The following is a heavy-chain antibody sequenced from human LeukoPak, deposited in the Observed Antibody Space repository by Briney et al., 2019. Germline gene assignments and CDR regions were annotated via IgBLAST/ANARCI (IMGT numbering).Heavy chain of an antibody. J-gene: IGHJ4*02. V-gene: IGHV3-20*04. D-gene: IGHD2-2*02. CDR2: INWNGGST. CDR3: ARDPGDCSSTSCYTFSFDY. Sequence: PGGSLRLSCAASGFTFDDYGMSWVRQPPGKGLEWVSGINWNGGSTGYADSVKGRFTISRDNAENSLYLQMNSLRADDTALYYCARDPGDCSSTSCYTFSFDYWGQGTLVTVSS. CDR1: GFTFDDYG.